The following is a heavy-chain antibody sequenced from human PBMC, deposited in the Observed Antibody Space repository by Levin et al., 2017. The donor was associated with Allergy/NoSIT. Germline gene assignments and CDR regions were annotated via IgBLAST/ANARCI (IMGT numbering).Heavy chain of an antibody. J-gene: IGHJ4*02. CDR1: GFTFSNYA. Sequence: PSGGSLRLSCAASGFTFSNYAMSWVRQAPGKGLEWVSFISGNGVRTDYTDSVKGRFTISRDNSKNTLHLQMNSLRAEDTAVYYCAKDHLLGYIDGSDYWGQGTLVTVSS. CDR2: ISGNGVRT. V-gene: IGHV3-23*01. CDR3: AKDHLLGYIDGSDY. D-gene: IGHD5-18*01.